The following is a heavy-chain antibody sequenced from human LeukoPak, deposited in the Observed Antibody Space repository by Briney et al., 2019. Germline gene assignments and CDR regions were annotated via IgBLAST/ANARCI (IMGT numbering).Heavy chain of an antibody. CDR2: IYYSGST. CDR3: ARYSGPRDAFDI. Sequence: SETLSLTCTISGGSISSPNYYWGWIRQPPGKGLEWIGSIYYSGSTYYNPPLKSRVTISVDTSKNQFSLKLSSVTAADTAVYYCARYSGPRDAFDIWGQGTMVTVSS. CDR1: GGSISSPNYY. D-gene: IGHD5-12*01. V-gene: IGHV4-39*07. J-gene: IGHJ3*02.